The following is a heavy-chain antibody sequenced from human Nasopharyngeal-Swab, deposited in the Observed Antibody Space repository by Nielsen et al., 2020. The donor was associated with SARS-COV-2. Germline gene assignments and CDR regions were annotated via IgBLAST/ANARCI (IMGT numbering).Heavy chain of an antibody. V-gene: IGHV1-46*01. CDR1: GYTFTSYY. Sequence: ASVKVSCKASGYTFTSYYMHWVRQAPGQGPEWMGIINPSGGSTTYAQKFQGRVTMTRDTSTSTVYMELSSLRSEDTAVHYCARDSGYCSGGSCYPGDYWGQGTLVTVSS. D-gene: IGHD2-15*01. CDR3: ARDSGYCSGGSCYPGDY. CDR2: INPSGGST. J-gene: IGHJ4*02.